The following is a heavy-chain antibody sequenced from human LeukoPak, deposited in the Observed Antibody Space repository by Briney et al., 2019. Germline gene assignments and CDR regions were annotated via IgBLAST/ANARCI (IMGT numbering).Heavy chain of an antibody. J-gene: IGHJ4*02. D-gene: IGHD4-11*01. CDR2: IYSGGST. Sequence: SGGSLRLSSAASGFTVSSNYMSWVRQAPGKGLEWVSVIYSGGSTYYADSVKGRFTISRDNSKNTLYLQMNSLRAEDTAVYYCARTSPLTTVTYWGQGTLVTVSS. CDR1: GFTVSSNY. CDR3: ARTSPLTTVTY. V-gene: IGHV3-53*01.